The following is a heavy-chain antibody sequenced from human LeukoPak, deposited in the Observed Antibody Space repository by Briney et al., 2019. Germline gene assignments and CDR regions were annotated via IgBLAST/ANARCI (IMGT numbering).Heavy chain of an antibody. CDR2: IIPIFGTA. V-gene: IGHV1-69*05. CDR1: GGTFSSYA. D-gene: IGHD2-15*01. J-gene: IGHJ4*02. Sequence: SVKVSCKASGGTFSSYAISWVRQAPGQGLEWMGGIIPIFGTANYAQKFQGRVTITTDESTSTAYMELSSLRSEDTAVYYRARGWYLEYYFDYWGQGTLVTVSS. CDR3: ARGWYLEYYFDY.